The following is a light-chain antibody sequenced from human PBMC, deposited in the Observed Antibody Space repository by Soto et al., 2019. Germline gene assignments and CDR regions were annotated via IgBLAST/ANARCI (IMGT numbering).Light chain of an antibody. CDR3: QQYGSSGT. V-gene: IGKV3-15*01. J-gene: IGKJ1*01. CDR2: DTS. CDR1: QGIGAT. Sequence: EVVMSQSPATLSVSPGEGATISCRASQGIGATLASYPHKPGQTPRLLIYDTSTRATGAPTRFSGSRSGAEFTLTINSLQSEDFAVYYCQQYGSSGTFGQGTKV.